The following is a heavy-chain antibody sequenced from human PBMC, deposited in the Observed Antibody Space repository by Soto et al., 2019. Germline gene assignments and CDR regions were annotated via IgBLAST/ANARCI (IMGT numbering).Heavy chain of an antibody. CDR3: ASKSYRPDGYGMDV. CDR1: GYSFTSYW. D-gene: IGHD3-16*02. CDR2: IYPGDSDT. Sequence: PGESLKISCKGSGYSFTSYWIGWVRQMPGKSMEWMGIIYPGDSDTRYSPTFQGQVTISADKSISTAYLKWISLKASDIALYYCASKSYRPDGYGMDVWGQGTTVTVSS. J-gene: IGHJ6*02. V-gene: IGHV5-51*01.